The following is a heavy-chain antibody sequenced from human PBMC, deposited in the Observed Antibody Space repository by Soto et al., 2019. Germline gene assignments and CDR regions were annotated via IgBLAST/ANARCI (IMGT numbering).Heavy chain of an antibody. V-gene: IGHV3-30-3*01. Sequence: QVQLVESGGGVVQPGRSLRLSCAASGFTFSSYAMHWVRQAPGKGLEWVAVISYDGSNKYYADSVKGRFTISRDNCKNTLYLQMNSLRAEDTAVYYCARTFRFLEWLLDTYYYYGMDVWGQGTTVTVSS. D-gene: IGHD3-3*01. CDR2: ISYDGSNK. J-gene: IGHJ6*02. CDR3: ARTFRFLEWLLDTYYYYGMDV. CDR1: GFTFSSYA.